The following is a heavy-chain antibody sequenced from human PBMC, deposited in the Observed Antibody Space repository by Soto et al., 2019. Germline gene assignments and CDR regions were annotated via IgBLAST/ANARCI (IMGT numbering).Heavy chain of an antibody. CDR1: AYSIISGYY. D-gene: IGHD1-26*01. Sequence: PSETLSLTCAVSAYSIISGYYWGWIRQPPGKGLEWIGNIYHSGSTYYNPSLKSRVTISANTSKNQFSLKLSSVTAADTAVYYCARVGPVVFDYWGQGTLVTVSS. CDR2: IYHSGST. J-gene: IGHJ4*02. V-gene: IGHV4-38-2*01. CDR3: ARVGPVVFDY.